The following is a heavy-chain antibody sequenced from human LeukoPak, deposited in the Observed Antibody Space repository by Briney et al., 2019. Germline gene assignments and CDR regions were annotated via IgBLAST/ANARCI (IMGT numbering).Heavy chain of an antibody. V-gene: IGHV4-34*01. CDR2: INHGGST. D-gene: IGHD4-23*01. CDR1: GGSFSGHY. J-gene: IGHJ4*02. CDR3: ARVDSRGAVVYFDY. Sequence: SETLSLTCAVYGGSFSGHYWSWIRQPPGQGLEWLAEINHGGSTSYSPSLKSRASISADKSKNQFSLRLTSVTAADTAVYYCARVDSRGAVVYFDYWGQGILATVSS.